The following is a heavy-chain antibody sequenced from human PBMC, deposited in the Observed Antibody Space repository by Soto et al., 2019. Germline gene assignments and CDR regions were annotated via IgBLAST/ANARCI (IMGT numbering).Heavy chain of an antibody. Sequence: QAQLVQSGAEVKKPGASLKVSCKAFGNIFSGYFIHWMRQVPGQGLEWMGWINPKSGGTNYAQKFQGRVTMSRDTSISTAYMALSGLRYDDTAVYYCAPSVFSGSFDYWGQGTLVTVSS. CDR2: INPKSGGT. D-gene: IGHD3-10*01. CDR3: APSVFSGSFDY. V-gene: IGHV1-2*02. J-gene: IGHJ4*02. CDR1: GNIFSGYF.